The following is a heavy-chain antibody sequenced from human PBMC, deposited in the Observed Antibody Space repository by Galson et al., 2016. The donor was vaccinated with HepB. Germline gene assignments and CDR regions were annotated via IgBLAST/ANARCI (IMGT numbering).Heavy chain of an antibody. CDR1: GFTFRAYA. Sequence: SLRLSCAASGFTFRAYAMDWVRQAPGKGLEWVSGISGSGGSTYYADSVRGRFTISRDNSKNTVYLQMDSLRAEDTAIYFCAKNSWVVADTFDPWGQGTPVTVSS. CDR3: AKNSWVVADTFDP. V-gene: IGHV3-23*01. D-gene: IGHD5-12*01. J-gene: IGHJ5*02. CDR2: ISGSGGST.